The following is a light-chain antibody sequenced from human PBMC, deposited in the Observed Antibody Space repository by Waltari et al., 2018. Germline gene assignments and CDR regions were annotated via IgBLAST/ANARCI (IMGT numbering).Light chain of an antibody. J-gene: IGLJ7*01. V-gene: IGLV1-51*02. CDR2: EDS. CDR1: HSTIGNNY. Sequence: QSVLTQPPSVSAAPGQRVTISCPGDHSTIGNNYVHWYRQFPGTAPKPLIYEDSERPSGVPGRFSGSKSGTSATLDITGLQAGDEADYYCGTWDSSLSGAVFGGGTHLTVL. CDR3: GTWDSSLSGAV.